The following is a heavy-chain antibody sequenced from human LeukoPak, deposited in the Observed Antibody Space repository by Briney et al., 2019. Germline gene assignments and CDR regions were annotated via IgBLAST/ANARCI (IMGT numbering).Heavy chain of an antibody. V-gene: IGHV3-23*01. CDR1: GFIFSTYW. J-gene: IGHJ4*02. Sequence: GGSLRLSCAASGFIFSTYWMSWVRQAPGKGLEWVSAISGSGGSTYYADPVKGRFTISRDNSKNTLYLQMNSLRAEDTAVYYCAKVAAAGDYFDYWGQGTLVTVSS. CDR2: ISGSGGST. D-gene: IGHD6-13*01. CDR3: AKVAAAGDYFDY.